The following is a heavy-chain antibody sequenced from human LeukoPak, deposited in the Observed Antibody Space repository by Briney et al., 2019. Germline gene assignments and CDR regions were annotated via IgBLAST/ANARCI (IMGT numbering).Heavy chain of an antibody. CDR3: ASRNYYYYMDV. CDR1: GFTFSSYE. V-gene: IGHV3-48*03. J-gene: IGHJ6*03. Sequence: GGSLRLSCAASGFTFSSYEMNWVRQAPGKGLEWVSYISSSGSTIYYADSVKGRFTISRDNSKNTLYLQMGSLRAEDMAVYYCASRNYYYYMDVWGKGTTVTVSS. CDR2: ISSSGSTI.